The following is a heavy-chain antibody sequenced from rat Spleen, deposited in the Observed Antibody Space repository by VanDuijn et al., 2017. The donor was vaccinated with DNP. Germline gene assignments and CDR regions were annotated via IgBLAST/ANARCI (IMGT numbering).Heavy chain of an antibody. CDR3: ARWTRYFDA. CDR1: GYSLTSNH. J-gene: IGHJ2*01. CDR2: ITYSGNT. D-gene: IGHD1-4*01. V-gene: IGHV3-1*01. Sequence: EVQLQASGPCLVKPSQSLSLHCSVSGYSLTSNHWGWIRQVPGNKVEYIGHITYSGNTNYSPSLVSRISITRDTSKNQFFLQLNSVTTEDTATYYCARWTRYFDAWGQGVMVTVSS.